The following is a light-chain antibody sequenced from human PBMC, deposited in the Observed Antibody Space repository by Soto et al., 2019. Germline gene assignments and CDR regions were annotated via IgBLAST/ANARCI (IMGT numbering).Light chain of an antibody. Sequence: EIVLTQSPATLSLSPGERATLSCRVSQSVSSYLAWYQQKPGQAPRLLIYDASNRATGIPARFSGSGSGTDFTLTISSLEPEDFAVYYCQQRLTFGGGTKVEIK. J-gene: IGKJ4*01. CDR2: DAS. V-gene: IGKV3-11*01. CDR3: QQRLT. CDR1: QSVSSY.